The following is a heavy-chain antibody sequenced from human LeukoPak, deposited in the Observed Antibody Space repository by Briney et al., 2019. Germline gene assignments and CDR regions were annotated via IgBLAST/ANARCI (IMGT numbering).Heavy chain of an antibody. J-gene: IGHJ5*02. CDR1: GFTFSNYW. CDR2: INVEGTRT. Sequence: GGSLRLSCAGSGFTFSNYWEHWVRQAPGKGLVWVSRINVEGTRTDYAHSVRGRFTISRDNAKNTLYLQMNSLTAEDTAIYYCARSMGGSNDLWGQGTLVSVSS. D-gene: IGHD4-11*01. CDR3: ARSMGGSNDL. V-gene: IGHV3-74*01.